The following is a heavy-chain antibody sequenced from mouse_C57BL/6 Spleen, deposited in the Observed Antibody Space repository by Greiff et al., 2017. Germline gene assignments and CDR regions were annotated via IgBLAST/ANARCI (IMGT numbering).Heavy chain of an antibody. CDR2: IDPEDGET. J-gene: IGHJ2*01. D-gene: IGHD1-2*01. CDR1: GFNIKDYY. Sequence: VQLQQSGAELVKPGASVKLSCTASGFNIKDYYMHWVKQRTEHGLEWIGRIDPEDGETKYDPKFQGKATITADTSSNTAYLQLSSLTSEDTAVYYCTSLSTTVADFDYWGQGTTLTVSS. V-gene: IGHV14-2*01. CDR3: TSLSTTVADFDY.